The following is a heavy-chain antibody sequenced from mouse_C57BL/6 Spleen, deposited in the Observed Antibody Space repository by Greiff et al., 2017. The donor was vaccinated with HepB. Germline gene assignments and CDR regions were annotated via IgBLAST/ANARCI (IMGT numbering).Heavy chain of an antibody. J-gene: IGHJ3*01. V-gene: IGHV1-69*01. CDR1: GYTFTSYW. CDR2: IDPSDSYT. D-gene: IGHD3-2*02. CDR3: AREGEQLRLRGFAY. Sequence: VQLQQPGAELVMPGASVKLSCKASGYTFTSYWMHWVKQRPGQGLEWIGEIDPSDSYTNYNQKFKGKSTLTVDKSSSTAYMQLSSLTSEDSAVYYCAREGEQLRLRGFAYWGQGTLVTVSA.